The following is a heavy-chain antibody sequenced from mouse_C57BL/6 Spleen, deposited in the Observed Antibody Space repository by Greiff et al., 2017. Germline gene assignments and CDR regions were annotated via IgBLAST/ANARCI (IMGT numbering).Heavy chain of an antibody. Sequence: EVKLVESGGGLVQPGGSMKLSCVASGFTFSNYWMNWVRQSPEKGLEWVAQIRLKSDNYATHYAESVKGRFTISRDDSKSSVYLQMNNLRAEDTGIYYCTITTDDWYFDVWGTGTTVTVSS. J-gene: IGHJ1*03. CDR2: IRLKSDNYAT. CDR1: GFTFSNYW. CDR3: TITTDDWYFDV. D-gene: IGHD1-1*01. V-gene: IGHV6-3*01.